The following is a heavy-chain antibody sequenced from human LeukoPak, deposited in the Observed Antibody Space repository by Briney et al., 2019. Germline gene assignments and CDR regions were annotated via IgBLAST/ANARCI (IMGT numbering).Heavy chain of an antibody. V-gene: IGHV3-73*01. J-gene: IGHJ3*02. CDR2: IRSKPNSYAT. CDR1: GFTVSSNY. D-gene: IGHD3-9*01. CDR3: TRHYDILTGYYGGAFDI. Sequence: GGSLRLSCAASGFTVSSNYMSWVRQASGKGLEWVGRIRSKPNSYATAYAASVKGRFTISRDDSKNTAYLQMNSLKTEDTAVYYCTRHYDILTGYYGGAFDIWGQGTMVTVSS.